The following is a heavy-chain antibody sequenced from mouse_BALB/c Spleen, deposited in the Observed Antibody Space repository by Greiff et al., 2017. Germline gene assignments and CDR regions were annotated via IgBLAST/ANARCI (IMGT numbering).Heavy chain of an antibody. Sequence: EVQGVESGPELVKPGASVKIPCKASGYTFTDYNMDWVKQSHGKSLEWIGDINPNNGGTIYNQKFKGKATLTVDKSSSTAYMELRSLTSEDTAVYYCARRDYGPWFAYWGQGTLVTVSA. D-gene: IGHD1-1*02. CDR1: GYTFTDYN. CDR3: ARRDYGPWFAY. CDR2: INPNNGGT. V-gene: IGHV1-18*01. J-gene: IGHJ3*01.